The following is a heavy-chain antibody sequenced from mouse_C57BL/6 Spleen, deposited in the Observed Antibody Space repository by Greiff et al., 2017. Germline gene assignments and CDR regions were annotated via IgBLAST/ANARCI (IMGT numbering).Heavy chain of an antibody. V-gene: IGHV1-64*01. J-gene: IGHJ3*01. CDR2: IHPNSGST. D-gene: IGHD1-1*01. Sequence: VQLQQPGAELVKPGASVKLSCKASGYTFTSYWMHWVQQRPGHGLEWLGLIHPNSGSTNYNEKFKRKATLTVDKSSSTAYMQLSSLTSEDSAVYYCAREAYYGSSSGWFAYWGQGTLVTVSA. CDR3: AREAYYGSSSGWFAY. CDR1: GYTFTSYW.